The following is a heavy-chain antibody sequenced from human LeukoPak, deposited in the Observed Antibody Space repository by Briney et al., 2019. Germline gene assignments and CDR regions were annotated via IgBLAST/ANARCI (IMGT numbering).Heavy chain of an antibody. Sequence: GSLRLSCAASGFTVSSNYMSWVRQAPGKGLEWVSVIYSGGSTYYADSVKGRFTISRDNSKNTLYLQMSSLRTEDTALYYCARLGDILTGTPWYYGMDVWGQGTTVTVSS. V-gene: IGHV3-66*04. CDR1: GFTVSSNY. CDR2: IYSGGST. D-gene: IGHD3-9*01. J-gene: IGHJ6*02. CDR3: ARLGDILTGTPWYYGMDV.